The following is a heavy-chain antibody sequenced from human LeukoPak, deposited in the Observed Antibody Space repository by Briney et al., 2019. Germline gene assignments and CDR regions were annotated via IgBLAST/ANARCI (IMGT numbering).Heavy chain of an antibody. J-gene: IGHJ5*02. CDR1: GGSFSGYY. D-gene: IGHD6-13*01. CDR2: INHSGST. V-gene: IGHV4-34*01. Sequence: SETLSLTCAVYGGSFSGYYWSWIRQPPGKGLEWIGEINHSGSTNYNPSLKSRVTISVDTSKNQFSLKLSSVTAADTAVYYCARGFREYSSSWYASRTNWFDPWGQGTLVTVYS. CDR3: ARGFREYSSSWYASRTNWFDP.